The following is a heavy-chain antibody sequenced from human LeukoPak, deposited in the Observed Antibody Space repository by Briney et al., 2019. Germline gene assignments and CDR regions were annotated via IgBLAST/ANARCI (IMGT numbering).Heavy chain of an antibody. J-gene: IGHJ5*02. Sequence: GGSLRLSCAASGFTVSTNYMTWVRQAPGKGLEWVSSISSSSSYIYYADSVKGRFTISRDNSKNTLYLQMNSLRAEDTAVYYCAKIFDPWGQGTLVTVSS. CDR1: GFTVSTNY. V-gene: IGHV3-21*01. CDR3: AKIFDP. CDR2: ISSSSSYI.